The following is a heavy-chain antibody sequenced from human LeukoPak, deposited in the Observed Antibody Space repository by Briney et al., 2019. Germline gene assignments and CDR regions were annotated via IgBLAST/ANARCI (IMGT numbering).Heavy chain of an antibody. J-gene: IGHJ4*02. V-gene: IGHV1-69*04. D-gene: IGHD2-15*01. CDR1: GGTFSSYA. CDR2: IIPILGIA. CDR3: ARSRSGSCSTL. Sequence: GASVKVSCKASGGTFSSYAISWVRQAPGQGLEWMGRIIPILGIANYAQKFQGRVTITADKSTSTAYMELSSLRSEDTAVYYCARSRSGSCSTLWGQGTLVTVSS.